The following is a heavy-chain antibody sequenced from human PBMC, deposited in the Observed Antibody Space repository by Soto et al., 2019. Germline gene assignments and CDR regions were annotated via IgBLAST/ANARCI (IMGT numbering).Heavy chain of an antibody. V-gene: IGHV3-53*01. Sequence: HPGGSLRLSCVVSGFSVSNDYMNWVRQAPGKGLEWVSIIYSDGGTNYADSVKGRFTISRDSSKNTVYLHMSYLRAEDTAMYYCARADSGNQFDHWGQGTLVTVSS. J-gene: IGHJ5*02. CDR2: IYSDGGT. CDR1: GFSVSNDY. D-gene: IGHD6-25*01. CDR3: ARADSGNQFDH.